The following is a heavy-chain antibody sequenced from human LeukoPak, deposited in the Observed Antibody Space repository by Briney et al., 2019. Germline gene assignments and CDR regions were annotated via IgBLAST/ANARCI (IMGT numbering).Heavy chain of an antibody. D-gene: IGHD6-13*01. Sequence: GGSLRLSCAASGFTFSSYTMSWVRQAPGKGLEWVSAISGSGGSTYYADSVKGRFTISRDNSKNTLYLQMNSLRAGDTAVYYCAKQPGIAAAGTEGIDYWGQGTLVTVSS. CDR2: ISGSGGST. CDR1: GFTFSSYT. CDR3: AKQPGIAAAGTEGIDY. J-gene: IGHJ4*02. V-gene: IGHV3-23*01.